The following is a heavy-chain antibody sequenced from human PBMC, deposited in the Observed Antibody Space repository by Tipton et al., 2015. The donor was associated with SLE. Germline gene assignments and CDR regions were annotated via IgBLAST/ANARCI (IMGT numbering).Heavy chain of an antibody. CDR2: INHSGST. D-gene: IGHD6-13*01. CDR3: ARARGAAAGAFFDC. V-gene: IGHV4-34*01. CDR1: GGSFSGYY. Sequence: GLVKPSETLSLTCAVYGGSFSGYYWSWIRQPPGKGLEWIGEINHSGSTNYNPSLKSRVTISVDTSKNLFSLMLSSVTAADTAVYYCARARGAAAGAFFDCWGQVPLVTVSS. J-gene: IGHJ4*02.